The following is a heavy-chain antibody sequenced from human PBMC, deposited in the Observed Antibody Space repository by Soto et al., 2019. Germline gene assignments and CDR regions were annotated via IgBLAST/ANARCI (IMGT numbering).Heavy chain of an antibody. Sequence: GGSLRLSCAASGFTFSSYSMNWVRQAPGKGLEWVSSISSSSSYIYYADSVKGRFTISRDSAKNSLYLQMNSLRAEDTAVYYCARDMGINGAGAFDIWGQGTMVTVSS. CDR2: ISSSSSYI. CDR1: GFTFSSYS. CDR3: ARDMGINGAGAFDI. D-gene: IGHD7-27*01. J-gene: IGHJ3*02. V-gene: IGHV3-21*01.